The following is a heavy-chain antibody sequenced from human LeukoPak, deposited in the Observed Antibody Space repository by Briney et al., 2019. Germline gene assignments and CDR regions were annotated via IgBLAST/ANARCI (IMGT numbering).Heavy chain of an antibody. J-gene: IGHJ4*02. D-gene: IGHD3-10*01. CDR2: INPNSGGT. Sequence: ASVKVSCKAPGYTFTGYYMHWVRQAPGQGLEWMGWINPNSGGTNYAQKFQGRVTMTRDTSISTAYMELSRLRSDDTAVYYCARVSSVRGVIPNYYFDYWGQGTLVTVSS. V-gene: IGHV1-2*02. CDR3: ARVSSVRGVIPNYYFDY. CDR1: GYTFTGYY.